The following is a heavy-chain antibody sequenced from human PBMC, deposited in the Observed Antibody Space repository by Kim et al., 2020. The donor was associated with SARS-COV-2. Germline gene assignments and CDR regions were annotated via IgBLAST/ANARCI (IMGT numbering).Heavy chain of an antibody. D-gene: IGHD6-13*01. V-gene: IGHV4-31*03. J-gene: IGHJ6*02. CDR2: IYYSGST. Sequence: SETLSLTCTVSGGSISSGGYYWSWIRQHPGKGLEWIGYIYYSGSTYYNPSLKSRVTISVDTSKNQFSLKLSSVTAAYTAVYYCAGGAEISRSWYWGLYYSGMYGWGRGPTAAASS. CDR3: AGGAEISRSWYWGLYYSGMYG. CDR1: GGSISSGGYY.